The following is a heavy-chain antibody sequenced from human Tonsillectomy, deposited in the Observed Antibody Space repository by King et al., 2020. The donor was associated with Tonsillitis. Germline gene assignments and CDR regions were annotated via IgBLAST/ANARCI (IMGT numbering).Heavy chain of an antibody. V-gene: IGHV3-21*01. CDR2: ISSSGRYI. D-gene: IGHD5-12*01. J-gene: IGHJ6*03. CDR1: GFTFSSYS. CDR3: ARGGGFSGYAYMDV. Sequence: VQLVESGGGLDKPGGSLRLSCAASGFTFSSYSMNWVRQAPGKGLEWVSCISSSGRYIYYAASVKGRFTISRDSAKNSLYLQMTSLRAEDTAVYYCARGGGFSGYAYMDVWGKGTTATVSS.